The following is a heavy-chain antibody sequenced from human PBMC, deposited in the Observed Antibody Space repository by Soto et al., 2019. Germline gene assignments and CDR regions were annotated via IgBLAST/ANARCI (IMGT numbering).Heavy chain of an antibody. CDR3: AREDAARIERWFDA. J-gene: IGHJ5*02. CDR2: IYSSGST. Sequence: PSVTLSLTCAVSGGSIISASYSWNWIRQSPGRGLEWIGHIYSSGSTYYNPSLKSRVSISVDTSNNQFSLKLTSVTAADTAVYFCAREDAARIERWFDAWGQGILVTVSS. CDR1: GGSIISASYS. V-gene: IGHV4-31*11. D-gene: IGHD6-6*01.